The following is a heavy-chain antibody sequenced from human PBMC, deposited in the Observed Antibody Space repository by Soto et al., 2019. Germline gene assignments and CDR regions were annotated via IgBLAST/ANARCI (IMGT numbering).Heavy chain of an antibody. D-gene: IGHD3-22*01. CDR3: AIGGYFESSNSLHY. V-gene: IGHV1-3*01. Sequence: ASVKVSCKAAAYTITRYGINWVRRAPGRGLEWMGWINPGNGNTKYSQQFQGRVIIDRDTSASTAYMELSSLRSEDTAVYYCAIGGYFESSNSLHYSGPGTLVTVSS. CDR1: AYTITRYG. CDR2: INPGNGNT. J-gene: IGHJ4*02.